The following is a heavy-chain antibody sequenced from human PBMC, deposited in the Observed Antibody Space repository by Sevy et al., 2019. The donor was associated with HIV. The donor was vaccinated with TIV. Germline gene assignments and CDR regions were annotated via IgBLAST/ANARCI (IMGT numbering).Heavy chain of an antibody. CDR2: ISYDGSNK. CDR3: ARAPTVVTVDWTYLDY. V-gene: IGHV3-30-3*01. CDR1: GFTFSSYA. Sequence: GGSLRLSCAASGFTFSSYAMHWVRQAPGKGLEWVAVISYDGSNKYYEDSVKGRFIISRDNSKNTLYLQMNSQGAEDTAVYYCARAPTVVTVDWTYLDYWGQGTLVTVSS. D-gene: IGHD3-9*01. J-gene: IGHJ4*02.